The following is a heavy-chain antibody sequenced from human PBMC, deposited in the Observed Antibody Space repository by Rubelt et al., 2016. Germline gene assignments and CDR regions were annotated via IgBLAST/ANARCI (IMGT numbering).Heavy chain of an antibody. CDR2: IYTSGRT. CDR1: GGSISSYY. Sequence: ESGPGLVKPSETLSLTCTVSGGSISSYYWSWIRQPAGKGLEWIGRIYTSGRTNYNPSLKSRVTMSVDTSKNQFSLKLSSVTAAATAVYYCARGDPDRGSRTVTLDYWGQGTLVTVSS. D-gene: IGHD4-17*01. V-gene: IGHV4-4*07. J-gene: IGHJ4*02. CDR3: ARGDPDRGSRTVTLDY.